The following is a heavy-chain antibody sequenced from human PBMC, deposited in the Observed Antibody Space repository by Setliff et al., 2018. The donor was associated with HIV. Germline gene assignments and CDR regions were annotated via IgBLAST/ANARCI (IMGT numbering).Heavy chain of an antibody. Sequence: PSETLSLTCTVSGGSFIGSSFQSTWIRQTPGKGLEWIGEINHNKSSDYNPSLKSRVTMSVDTSKNQFSLKVKSVTAADTAVYYCARQKKSSSWSPNDYWGQGTLVTVSS. CDR3: ARQKKSSSWSPNDY. CDR2: INHNKSS. V-gene: IGHV4-39*01. J-gene: IGHJ4*02. D-gene: IGHD2-2*01. CDR1: GGSFIGSSFQ.